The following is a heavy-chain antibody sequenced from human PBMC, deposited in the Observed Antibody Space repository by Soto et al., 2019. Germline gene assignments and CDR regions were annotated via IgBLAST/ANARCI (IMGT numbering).Heavy chain of an antibody. V-gene: IGHV3-21*01. CDR1: GFPFSSYI. J-gene: IGHJ4*02. CDR2: ISSSSSYI. D-gene: IGHD4-4*01. CDR3: ARKSGNRRFDY. Sequence: GGSLILSCAASGFPFSSYIMNWVRQAPGKGLEWVSSISSSSSYIYYADSVKGRFTISRDNAKNSLYLQMNSLRAEDTAVYYCARKSGNRRFDYWGQGTLVTVSS.